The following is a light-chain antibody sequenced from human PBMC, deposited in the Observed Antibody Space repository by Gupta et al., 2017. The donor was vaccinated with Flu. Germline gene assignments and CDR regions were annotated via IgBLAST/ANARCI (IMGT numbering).Light chain of an antibody. CDR1: SSDVGSYDL. CDR2: DVK. J-gene: IGLJ3*02. CDR3: CSYAGSSSWV. V-gene: IGLV2-23*02. Sequence: QSALTQPASVSGSPGQSVTIPCTGTSSDVGSYDLASWYQPHPGKAPKLMIHDVKKRPSGVSYCFSGSKSGKTASLTISRRQAEDEADYYFCSYAGSSSWVFGGGTKLTVL.